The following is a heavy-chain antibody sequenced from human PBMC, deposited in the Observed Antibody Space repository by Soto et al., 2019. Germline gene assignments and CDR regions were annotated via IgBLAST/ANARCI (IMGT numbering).Heavy chain of an antibody. CDR3: ARATYYSGSVMIFDH. J-gene: IGHJ4*02. V-gene: IGHV4-28*03. Sequence: PSETLSLTCAVSGGSISSSNWWSWVRQPPGKGLEWIGEIYHTGSTNYNPSLNYNPSLKSRVTISVDKSKNQFSLKLSSVTAADTAVYYCARATYYSGSVMIFDHWGQGTLVTVSS. D-gene: IGHD3-10*01. CDR2: IYHTGSTN. CDR1: GGSISSSNW.